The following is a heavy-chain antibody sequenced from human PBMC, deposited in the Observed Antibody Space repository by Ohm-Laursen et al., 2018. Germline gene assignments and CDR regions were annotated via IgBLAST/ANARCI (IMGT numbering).Heavy chain of an antibody. D-gene: IGHD4-17*01. CDR2: INPNSGGT. CDR3: ARGTTVTTINY. J-gene: IGHJ4*02. V-gene: IGHV1-2*02. Sequence: ATVKISCKASGYTFTGYYMHWVRQAPGQGLEWMGWINPNSGGTNYAQKFQGRVAMTSDTSISTAYMDLSRLRSDDTAVYYCARGTTVTTINYWGQGTLVTVSS. CDR1: GYTFTGYY.